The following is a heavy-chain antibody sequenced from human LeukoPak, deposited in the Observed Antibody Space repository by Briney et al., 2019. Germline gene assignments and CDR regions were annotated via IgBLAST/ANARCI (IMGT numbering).Heavy chain of an antibody. D-gene: IGHD6-13*01. CDR2: INPSGGST. Sequence: ASVKVSCKASGYTFTSYYMHWVRQAPGQGLEWMGIINPSGGSTSYAQKFQGRVTMTGDTSTSTVYMELSSLRSEDTAVYYCARARYSSSWPLPHAEYFQHWGQGTLVTVSS. CDR3: ARARYSSSWPLPHAEYFQH. CDR1: GYTFTSYY. V-gene: IGHV1-46*01. J-gene: IGHJ1*01.